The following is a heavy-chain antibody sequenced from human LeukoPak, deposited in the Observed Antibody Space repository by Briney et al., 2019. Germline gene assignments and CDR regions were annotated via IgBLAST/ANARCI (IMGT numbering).Heavy chain of an antibody. CDR2: IYPGDSDT. Sequence: GESLKISCQGSGDTFTSNWIGWVRQVPGKGLEWMGIIYPGDSDTRYSPSFQGQVTISADKSISTAYLQWSSLKASDTAMYYCARRQSSTWYAFDIWGQGTMVTVSS. CDR1: GDTFTSNW. CDR3: ARRQSSTWYAFDI. J-gene: IGHJ3*02. V-gene: IGHV5-51*01. D-gene: IGHD6-13*01.